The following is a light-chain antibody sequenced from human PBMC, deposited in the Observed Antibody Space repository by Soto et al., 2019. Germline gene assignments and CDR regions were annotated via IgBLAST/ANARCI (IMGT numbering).Light chain of an antibody. Sequence: EIVLTQSPGTLSLSXXXXATLSCRASQSVSSSYLAWYQQKPGQTPRLLIYGASSRATGIPDRFSGGGSGTDFTLTISRLEPEDFAVYYCQQCGSSPRTFGQGTKVEIK. CDR3: QQCGSSPRT. J-gene: IGKJ1*01. CDR1: QSVSSSY. CDR2: GAS. V-gene: IGKV3-20*01.